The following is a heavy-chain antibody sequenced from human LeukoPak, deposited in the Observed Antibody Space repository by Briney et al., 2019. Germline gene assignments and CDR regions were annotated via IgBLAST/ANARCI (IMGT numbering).Heavy chain of an antibody. CDR1: GGSISSYY. Sequence: PSETLSLTCTVSGGSISSYYWSWIRQPPGKGLEWIGYIYYSGSTNYNPSLKSRVTISVDTSKNQFSLKLSSVTAAGTAVYYCARRQRYCSSTSCVYYGMDVWGQGTTVTVSS. CDR2: IYYSGST. V-gene: IGHV4-59*08. J-gene: IGHJ6*02. D-gene: IGHD2-2*01. CDR3: ARRQRYCSSTSCVYYGMDV.